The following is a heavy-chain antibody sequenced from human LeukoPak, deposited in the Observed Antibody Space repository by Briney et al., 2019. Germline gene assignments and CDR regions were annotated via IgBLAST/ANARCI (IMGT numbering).Heavy chain of an antibody. D-gene: IGHD2-21*02. Sequence: QPGGSLRLSCAASGFTFSSHRMHWVRQAPGKGLVWVSCVSTDGSTTNYADSVKGRFTISRDNAKNTLYLQMNSLRAEDTAVYYCARAPCGGDCYFRGGYDYWGQGTLVTVSS. J-gene: IGHJ4*02. V-gene: IGHV3-74*01. CDR1: GFTFSSHR. CDR3: ARAPCGGDCYFRGGYDY. CDR2: VSTDGSTT.